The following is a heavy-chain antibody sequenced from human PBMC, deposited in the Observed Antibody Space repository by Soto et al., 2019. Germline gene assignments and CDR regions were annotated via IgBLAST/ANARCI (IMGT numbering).Heavy chain of an antibody. J-gene: IGHJ4*02. D-gene: IGHD2-21*02. CDR3: ARSIVVVTALDY. V-gene: IGHV1-3*05. CDR1: GYTFTSYA. Sequence: QVQLVQSGAEEKKPGASVKVSCKASGYTFTSYAMHWVRQAPGQRLEWMGWINAGNGNTKYSQKFKGRVTITRDTSASTAYMELSSLRSEDTAVYSCARSIVVVTALDYWGQGPLVTVSS. CDR2: INAGNGNT.